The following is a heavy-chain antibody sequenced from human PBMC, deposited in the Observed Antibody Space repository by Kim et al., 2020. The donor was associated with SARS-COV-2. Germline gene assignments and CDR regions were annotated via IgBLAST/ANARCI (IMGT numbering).Heavy chain of an antibody. V-gene: IGHV3-74*01. CDR1: GFTFSSYW. J-gene: IGHJ5*02. CDR3: ARGIEGFWSGSPNWFDP. Sequence: GGSLRLSCAASGFTFSSYWMHWVRQAPGKGLVWVSRINSDGSSTSYADSVKGRFTISRDNAKNTLYLQMNSLRAEDTAVYYCARGIEGFWSGSPNWFDPWGQGTLVTVSS. CDR2: INSDGSST. D-gene: IGHD3-3*01.